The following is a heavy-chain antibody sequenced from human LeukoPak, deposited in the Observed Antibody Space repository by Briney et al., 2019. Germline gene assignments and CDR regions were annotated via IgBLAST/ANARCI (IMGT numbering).Heavy chain of an antibody. CDR1: GFTFSSYG. D-gene: IGHD5-18*01. J-gene: IGHJ4*02. Sequence: GGSLRLSCAASGFTFSSYGMHWVRQAPGKGLEWVAVISYDGSNKYYADSVKGRFTISRDNSKNTLYLQMNSQRAENTAVYACAKDTAMVLRDRGTLVTVSS. CDR2: ISYDGSNK. CDR3: AKDTAMVL. V-gene: IGHV3-30*18.